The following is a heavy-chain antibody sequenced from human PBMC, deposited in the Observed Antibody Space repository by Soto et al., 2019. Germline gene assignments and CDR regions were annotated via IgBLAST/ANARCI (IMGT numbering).Heavy chain of an antibody. CDR2: ISYDGSNK. Sequence: GGSLRLSCAASGFTFSGYTMHWVRQAPGKGLEWVAVISYDGSNKYYADSVKGRFTISRDNSKNTLYLQMDSLRAEDTALYYCARERVGYYFDYRGQGTLVTVSS. CDR3: ARERVGYYFDY. CDR1: GFTFSGYT. D-gene: IGHD3-16*01. J-gene: IGHJ4*02. V-gene: IGHV3-30-3*01.